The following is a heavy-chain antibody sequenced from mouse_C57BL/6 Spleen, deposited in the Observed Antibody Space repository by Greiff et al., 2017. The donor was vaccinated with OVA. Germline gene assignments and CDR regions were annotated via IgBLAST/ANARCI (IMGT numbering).Heavy chain of an antibody. CDR3: ARGPDDYAMDY. Sequence: EVQGVESGGGLVKPGGSLKLSCAASGFTFSSYAMSWVRQTPEKRLEWVATISDGGSYTYYPDNVKGRFTISRDNAKNNLYLQMSHLKSEDTAMYYCARGPDDYAMDYWGQGTSVTVSS. CDR2: ISDGGSYT. J-gene: IGHJ4*01. CDR1: GFTFSSYA. V-gene: IGHV5-4*01.